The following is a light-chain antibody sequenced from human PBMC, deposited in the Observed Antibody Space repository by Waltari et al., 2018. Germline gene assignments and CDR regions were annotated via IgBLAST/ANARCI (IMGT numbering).Light chain of an antibody. Sequence: QSALTPPASVSGSPGQSITISCTGTSSDVGSYNHVSWYQHHPGKAPKVMIYEGSERPSGVSNRFSGSKSGNTASLTISGLQAEDEADYYCCSYAGSSPSVVFGGGTKLTVL. CDR2: EGS. J-gene: IGLJ2*01. V-gene: IGLV2-23*01. CDR1: SSDVGSYNH. CDR3: CSYAGSSPSVV.